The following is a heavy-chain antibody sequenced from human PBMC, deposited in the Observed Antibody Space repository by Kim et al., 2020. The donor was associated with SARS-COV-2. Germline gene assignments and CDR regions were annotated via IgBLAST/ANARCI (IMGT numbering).Heavy chain of an antibody. D-gene: IGHD3-10*01. Sequence: KLQGRVTMTTDTSTSTAYMELRSLRSDDTAVYYCARDLTMVRGVILWFDPWGQGTLVTVSS. V-gene: IGHV1-18*01. CDR3: ARDLTMVRGVILWFDP. J-gene: IGHJ5*02.